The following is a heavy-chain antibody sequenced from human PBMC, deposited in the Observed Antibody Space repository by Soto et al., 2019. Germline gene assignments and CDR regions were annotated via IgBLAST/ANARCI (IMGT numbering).Heavy chain of an antibody. CDR1: GFSLSNARMG. CDR2: IFSNDAK. V-gene: IGHV2-26*01. Sequence: QVTLKESGPVLVKPTETLTLTCTVSGFSLSNARMGVSWIRQPPGKALEWLAHIFSNDAKSYSTSLKSRLTIPKYTSKSQVVLTRTNMDPVDTATYYCVEIFRQLSSGWYEPGAFDIWGQGTMVTVSS. CDR3: VEIFRQLSSGWYEPGAFDI. D-gene: IGHD6-19*01. J-gene: IGHJ3*02.